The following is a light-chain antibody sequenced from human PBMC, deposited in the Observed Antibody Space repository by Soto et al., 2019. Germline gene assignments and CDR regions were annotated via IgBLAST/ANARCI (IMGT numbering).Light chain of an antibody. CDR2: KAS. Sequence: DIPMTQSPSTLSASVGDRVTITCRASQSITSWLAWYQQISGKAPKLLIYKASSLESGVPSRFSASGSGTEFTLAISSLQPDDFATYYCQQYNSYSITFGQGTRLEIK. CDR3: QQYNSYSIT. J-gene: IGKJ5*01. V-gene: IGKV1-5*03. CDR1: QSITSW.